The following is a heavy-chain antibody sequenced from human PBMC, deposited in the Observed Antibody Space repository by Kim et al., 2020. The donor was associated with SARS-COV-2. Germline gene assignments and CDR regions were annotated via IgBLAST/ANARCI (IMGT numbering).Heavy chain of an antibody. CDR2: IYSGGTT. V-gene: IGHV3-66*01. CDR1: GFSVSKNY. CDR3: ASTRDSTTAVGFLSSYDA. Sequence: GGSLRLSCAASGFSVSKNYMTWVRQAPGKGLEWVSVIYSGGTTYYADSVKGRFSISRDNSKNTVYLQMNSLIVEDTAVYYCASTRDSTTAVGFLSSYDA. J-gene: IGHJ3*01. D-gene: IGHD6-13*01.